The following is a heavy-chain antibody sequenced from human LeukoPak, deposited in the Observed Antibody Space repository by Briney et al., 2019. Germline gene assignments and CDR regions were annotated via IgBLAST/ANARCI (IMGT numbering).Heavy chain of an antibody. CDR1: GYTFTDYE. V-gene: IGHV1-18*01. CDR3: ARVRGQPRWYYDSSGNHAFDI. CDR2: ISGYNGNT. Sequence: GASVKVSCKASGYTFTDYEITWVRQAPGQGLEWMGYISGYNGNTNYAQKLQDRVTMTTETSTSTAYMELRSLRSDDTAVYYCARVRGQPRWYYDSSGNHAFDIWGQGTLVTVSS. D-gene: IGHD3-22*01. J-gene: IGHJ3*02.